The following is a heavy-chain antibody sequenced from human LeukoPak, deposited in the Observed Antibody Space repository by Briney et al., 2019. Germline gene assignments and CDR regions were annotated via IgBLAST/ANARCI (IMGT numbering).Heavy chain of an antibody. D-gene: IGHD6-25*01. CDR2: IIPIFDSP. Sequence: SVKVSCKASGGTFRHYVISWVRLAPGQGLEWMGGIIPIFDSPTYGQKFQDRVTMTTDESTSTAYLELSSLTSDDTAVYYCARQVVAAGFDDWGQGTLVTVSS. CDR1: GGTFRHYV. J-gene: IGHJ4*02. CDR3: ARQVVAAGFDD. V-gene: IGHV1-69*05.